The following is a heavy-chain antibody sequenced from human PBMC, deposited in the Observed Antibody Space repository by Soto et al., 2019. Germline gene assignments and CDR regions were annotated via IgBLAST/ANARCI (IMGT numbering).Heavy chain of an antibody. D-gene: IGHD6-19*01. V-gene: IGHV1-18*01. J-gene: IGHJ4*02. CDR3: ARDLRIAVAGVYFDY. Sequence: ASVKVSCKESGYTFTSYGSSWVRQAPGQGLEWMGWISAYNGNTNYAQKLQGRVTMTTDTSTSTAYMELRSLRSDDTAVYYCARDLRIAVAGVYFDYWGQGTLVTVSS. CDR1: GYTFTSYG. CDR2: ISAYNGNT.